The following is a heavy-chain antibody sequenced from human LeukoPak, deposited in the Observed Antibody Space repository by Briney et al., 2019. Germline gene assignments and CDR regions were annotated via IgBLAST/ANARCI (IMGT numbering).Heavy chain of an antibody. V-gene: IGHV3-23*01. D-gene: IGHD2-21*02. Sequence: GGSLRLSCAASGFTFSTYAMTWVRQAPGKGLEWVSTISDSGDNTYYADSVRGRFTISRDNSKNTLYVQMNSLRAEDTAVYYCAKDGAYCGGGCDSHDAFAIWGQGTMVTVS. J-gene: IGHJ3*02. CDR3: AKDGAYCGGGCDSHDAFAI. CDR2: ISDSGDNT. CDR1: GFTFSTYA.